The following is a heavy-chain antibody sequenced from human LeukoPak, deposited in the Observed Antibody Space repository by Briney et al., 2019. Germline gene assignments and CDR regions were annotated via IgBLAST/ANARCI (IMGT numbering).Heavy chain of an antibody. CDR3: GRNRLGKALDI. J-gene: IGHJ3*02. D-gene: IGHD7-27*01. CDR2: IGPHSGGT. CDR1: GYTFTDYF. V-gene: IGHV1-2*02. Sequence: ASVKVSCKASGYTFTDYFIHWVRQAPGQGLEWMGWIGPHSGGTDYAQNFQGRVTVTRDTSITTAYMELSKLTSDDTAVYYCGRNRLGKALDIWGQGTRVTVSS.